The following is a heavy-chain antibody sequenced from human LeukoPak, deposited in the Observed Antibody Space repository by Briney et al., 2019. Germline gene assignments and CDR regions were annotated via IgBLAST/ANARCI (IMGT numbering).Heavy chain of an antibody. J-gene: IGHJ4*02. V-gene: IGHV4-39*01. CDR3: ARHSRIAAAGTGVDY. D-gene: IGHD6-13*01. CDR1: GGSISSSSYY. Sequence: SETLSLTCTVSGGSISSSSYYWGWIRQPPGKGLEGIGRIYYSGSTYYNPSLKSRVTISVDTSKNHFSLTLSSVTAADTAVYYCARHSRIAAAGTGVDYWGQGTLVTVSS. CDR2: IYYSGST.